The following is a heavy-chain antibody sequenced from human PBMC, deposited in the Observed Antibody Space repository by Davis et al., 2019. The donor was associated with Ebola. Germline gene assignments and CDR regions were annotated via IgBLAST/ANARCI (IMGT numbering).Heavy chain of an antibody. CDR1: GYTFTSYY. CDR2: INPSGGST. Sequence: MPGGSLRLSCAASGYTFTSYYMHWVRQAPGQGLEWMGIINPSGGSTSYAQKFQGRVTMTRDTSTSTVYMELSSLRSEDTAVYYCARGSIGNQFRYYYYGMDVWGQGTTVTVSS. D-gene: IGHD3-3*02. J-gene: IGHJ6*02. V-gene: IGHV1-46*01. CDR3: ARGSIGNQFRYYYYGMDV.